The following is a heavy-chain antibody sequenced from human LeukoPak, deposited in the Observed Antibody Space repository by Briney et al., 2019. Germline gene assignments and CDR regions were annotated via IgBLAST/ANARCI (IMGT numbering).Heavy chain of an antibody. CDR2: ISAYNGNT. CDR1: GYTFTSYG. J-gene: IGHJ4*02. Sequence: ASVKVSCKASGYTFTSYGFSWVRPAPGQGLEWMGWISAYNGNTNYAQKVQGRVTMTTDTSTSTAYMELRSLRSDDTAVYYCAREAYYDNSAYSAYWGQGTLVTASS. V-gene: IGHV1-18*01. CDR3: AREAYYDNSAYSAY. D-gene: IGHD3-22*01.